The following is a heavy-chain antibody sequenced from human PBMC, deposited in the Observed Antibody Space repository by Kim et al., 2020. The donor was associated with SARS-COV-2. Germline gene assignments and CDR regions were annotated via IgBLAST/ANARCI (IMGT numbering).Heavy chain of an antibody. V-gene: IGHV3-23*01. D-gene: IGHD1-7*01. J-gene: IGHJ6*02. CDR1: GFTFSNSA. CDR2: IGTNT. Sequence: GGSLRLSCAASGFTFSNSAMSWVRQAPGKGLEWVSTIGTNTYYADSVKGRFAISRYNSKNTLYLQMNSLRAEDTAVYFCARTSHMDVWGQGTTVTVSS. CDR3: ARTSHMDV.